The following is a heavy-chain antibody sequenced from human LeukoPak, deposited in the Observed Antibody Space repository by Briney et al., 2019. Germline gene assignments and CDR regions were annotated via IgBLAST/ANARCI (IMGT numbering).Heavy chain of an antibody. CDR2: ISNDGGGT. Sequence: GGSLRFSCAASGFIFNNFGLIWLRPAPGMGRIWVSAISNDGGGTQYADFVEGRFTISRDNSKNTLFLQMSSLRAEDTALYYCAKGSSGYFADLWGQGTLVTVSS. CDR1: GFIFNNFG. D-gene: IGHD3-22*01. J-gene: IGHJ5*02. CDR3: AKGSSGYFADL. V-gene: IGHV3-23*01.